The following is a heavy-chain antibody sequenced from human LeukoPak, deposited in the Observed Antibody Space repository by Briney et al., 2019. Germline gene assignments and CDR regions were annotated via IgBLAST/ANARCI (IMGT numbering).Heavy chain of an antibody. D-gene: IGHD3-10*02. Sequence: SETLSLTCTVSGGSISSHFWSWIRQPPGKGLEWIGYIFYSGTTKYNPSLRSRVTISADTSKNQFSLKLSSVTAADTAVYYCARSTVRGVIILYYFDYWGQGTLVTVSS. CDR1: GGSISSHF. J-gene: IGHJ4*02. CDR3: ARSTVRGVIILYYFDY. V-gene: IGHV4-59*08. CDR2: IFYSGTT.